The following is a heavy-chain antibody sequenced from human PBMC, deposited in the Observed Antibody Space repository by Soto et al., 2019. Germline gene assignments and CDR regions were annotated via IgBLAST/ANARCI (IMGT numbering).Heavy chain of an antibody. CDR3: ARGGYSYGHYYYYYYMDV. Sequence: GGSLRLSCAASGFTFSSYSMNWVRQAPGKGLEWVSYISSSSSTIYYADSVKGRFTISRDNAKNSLYLQMNSLRAEDTAVYYCARGGYSYGHYYYYYYMDVWGKGTTVTVSS. D-gene: IGHD5-18*01. CDR2: ISSSSSTI. V-gene: IGHV3-48*01. CDR1: GFTFSSYS. J-gene: IGHJ6*03.